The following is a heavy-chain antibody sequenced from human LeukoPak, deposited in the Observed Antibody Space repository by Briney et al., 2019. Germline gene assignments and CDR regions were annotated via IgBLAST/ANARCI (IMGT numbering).Heavy chain of an antibody. CDR1: GLTFSRHW. V-gene: IGHV3-7*01. CDR2: INPDGSET. Sequence: GGSLRLSCAASGLTFSRHWMIWVRQAPGRGLEWVANINPDGSETYYVDSVKGRFTISRDNAKNSLYLQMNSLRAEDTAVYYCARGPWRGDGYNYFDYWGQGTLVTVSS. D-gene: IGHD5-24*01. J-gene: IGHJ4*02. CDR3: ARGPWRGDGYNYFDY.